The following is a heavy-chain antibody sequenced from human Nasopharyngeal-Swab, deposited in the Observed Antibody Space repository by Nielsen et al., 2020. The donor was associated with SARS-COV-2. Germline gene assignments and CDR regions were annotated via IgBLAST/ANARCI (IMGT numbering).Heavy chain of an antibody. CDR2: INHSGST. Sequence: WIRQPPGKGLEWIGEINHSGSTNYNPPLKSRVTISVDTSKNQFSLKLSSVTAADTAVYYCARVPLWGVVVTADFPGYWYFDLWGRGTLVTVSS. J-gene: IGHJ2*01. V-gene: IGHV4-34*01. CDR3: ARVPLWGVVVTADFPGYWYFDL. D-gene: IGHD2-21*02.